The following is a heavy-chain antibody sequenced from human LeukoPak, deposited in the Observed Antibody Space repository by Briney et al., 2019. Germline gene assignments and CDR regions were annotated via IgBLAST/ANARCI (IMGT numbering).Heavy chain of an antibody. J-gene: IGHJ4*02. CDR2: IIPIFGTA. V-gene: IGHV1-69*05. CDR1: GGTFSSYA. Sequence: SVKVSCKASGGTFSSYAISWVRQAPGQGLEWMGGIIPIFGTANYAQKFQGRVTMTRNTSISTAYMELSSLRSEDTAVYYCARGTRRAVAGIRVYYFDYWGQGTLVTVSS. CDR3: ARGTRRAVAGIRVYYFDY. D-gene: IGHD6-19*01.